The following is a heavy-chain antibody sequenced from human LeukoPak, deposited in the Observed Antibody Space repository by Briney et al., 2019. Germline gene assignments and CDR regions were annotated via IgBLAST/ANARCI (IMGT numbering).Heavy chain of an antibody. CDR3: ARDRRAFRYCDISNYYYYYGMDV. J-gene: IGHJ6*02. CDR1: GFTFSTSG. Sequence: GTSLRLSCAASGFTFSTSGMHWVRQAPGKGLEWVAVIWYDSSNIYYADSVFGRFTISRDNYENTLYLQMNSLRGDDTAVYYCARDRRAFRYCDISNYYYYYGMDVWGQGTTVTVSS. D-gene: IGHD3-9*01. V-gene: IGHV3-33*01. CDR2: IWYDSSNI.